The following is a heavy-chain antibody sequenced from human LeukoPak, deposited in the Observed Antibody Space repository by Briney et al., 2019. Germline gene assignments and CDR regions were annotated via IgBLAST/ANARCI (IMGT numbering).Heavy chain of an antibody. Sequence: PSETLSLTCTVSGYSISSGYYWGWIRQPPGTGLEWIGIIYHSGSTYYNPSLKSRVTISVDTSKNLLSLKLSSVTAADTAVYYCARSYSSSYFYFDYWGQGTLVTVSS. J-gene: IGHJ4*02. D-gene: IGHD6-13*01. CDR3: ARSYSSSYFYFDY. CDR1: GYSISSGYY. CDR2: IYHSGST. V-gene: IGHV4-38-2*02.